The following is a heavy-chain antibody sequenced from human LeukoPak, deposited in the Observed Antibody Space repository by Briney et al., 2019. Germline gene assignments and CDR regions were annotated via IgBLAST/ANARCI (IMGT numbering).Heavy chain of an antibody. D-gene: IGHD2-2*01. V-gene: IGHV3-23*01. CDR1: GFTFSSYA. CDR3: AKNRLLLDYFDY. CDR2: ISGSGGST. J-gene: IGHJ4*02. Sequence: GGSLRLSCAASGFTFSSYAMSWVRQAPGKRLEWVSAISGSGGSTYYADSVKGRFTISRDNSKNTLYLQMNSLRAEDTAVYYCAKNRLLLDYFDYWGQGTLVTVSS.